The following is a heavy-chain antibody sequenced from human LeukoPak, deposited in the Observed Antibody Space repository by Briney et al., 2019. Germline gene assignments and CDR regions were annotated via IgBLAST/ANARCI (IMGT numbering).Heavy chain of an antibody. Sequence: PGGSLRLSCATSGFTFSDYYMSWIRQAPGKGLEWVSYISNGAGTIYYADSVKGRFTISRDNAKNTLYLQMNSLRAEDTAVYYCARDRRGSYYGAFDIWGQGTMVTVSS. CDR2: ISNGAGTI. CDR3: ARDRRGSYYGAFDI. CDR1: GFTFSDYY. V-gene: IGHV3-11*04. J-gene: IGHJ3*02. D-gene: IGHD1-26*01.